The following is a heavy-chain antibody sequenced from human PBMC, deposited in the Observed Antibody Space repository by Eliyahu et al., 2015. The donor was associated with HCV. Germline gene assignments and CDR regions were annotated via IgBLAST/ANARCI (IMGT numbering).Heavy chain of an antibody. CDR2: ISYDGSNK. V-gene: IGHV3-30*18. CDR3: AKATITMIPYNWFDP. J-gene: IGHJ5*02. CDR1: GFTFSSYG. Sequence: QVQLVESGGGVVQPGRSLRLSCAASGFTFSSYGMHWVRQAPGKGLEWVAVISYDGSNKYYADSVKGRFTISRDNSKNTLYLQMNSLRAEDTAVYYCAKATITMIPYNWFDPWGQGTLVTVSS. D-gene: IGHD3-22*01.